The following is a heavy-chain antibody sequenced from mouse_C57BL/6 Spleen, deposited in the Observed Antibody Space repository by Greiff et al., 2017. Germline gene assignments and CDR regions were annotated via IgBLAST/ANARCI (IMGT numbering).Heavy chain of an antibody. CDR3: ARSESFDV. CDR2: INPGSGGT. Sequence: VQLQESGAELVRPGTSVKVSCKASGYAFTNYLIEWVKQRPGQGLEWIGVINPGSGGTNYNEKFKGKATLTADKSSSTAYMQLSSLTSEDSAVYFCARSESFDVWGTGTTVTVSS. V-gene: IGHV1-54*01. CDR1: GYAFTNYL. J-gene: IGHJ1*03.